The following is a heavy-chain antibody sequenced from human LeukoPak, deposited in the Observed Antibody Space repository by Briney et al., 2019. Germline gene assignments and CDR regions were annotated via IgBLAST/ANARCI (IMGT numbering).Heavy chain of an antibody. J-gene: IGHJ4*02. CDR1: GFIFSSYS. V-gene: IGHV3-21*01. Sequence: GGSLRLSCAASGFIFSSYSMNWVRQAPGKGLEWVSTISTRSSYIYYADSLKGRFTISRDNAKNSLYLQMSSLRAEDTAVYYCAKALGLCSSVDCYSQGEYWGQGTLVTVSS. CDR3: AKALGLCSSVDCYSQGEY. CDR2: ISTRSSYI. D-gene: IGHD2-21*02.